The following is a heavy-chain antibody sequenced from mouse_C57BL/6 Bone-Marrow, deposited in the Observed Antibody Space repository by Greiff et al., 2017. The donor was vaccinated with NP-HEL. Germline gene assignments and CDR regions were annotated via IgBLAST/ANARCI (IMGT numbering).Heavy chain of an antibody. D-gene: IGHD2-4*01. CDR1: GFNIKDDY. CDR2: IDPENGDT. V-gene: IGHV14-4*01. Sequence: VQLQQSGAELVRPGASVKLSCTASGFNIKDDYMHWVKQRPEQGLEWIGWIDPENGDTEYASKFQGKATITADTSSNTAYLQLSSRTSEDTAVYYCTTYDYDGWFAYWGQGTLVTVSA. CDR3: TTYDYDGWFAY. J-gene: IGHJ3*01.